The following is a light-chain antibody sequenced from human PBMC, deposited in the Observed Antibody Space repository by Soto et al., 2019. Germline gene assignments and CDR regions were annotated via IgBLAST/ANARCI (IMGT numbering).Light chain of an antibody. CDR2: EVS. Sequence: QSALTQRASVSGSPGQSITISCTGTSSDVGSYKLVSWYQQHPGKAPKLMISEVSKRPSGISDRFSGSKSGSTASLTISGLQAEDEADYYCCSYAGTSTHTVFGGGTQLTVL. CDR1: SSDVGSYKL. CDR3: CSYAGTSTHTV. V-gene: IGLV2-23*02. J-gene: IGLJ7*01.